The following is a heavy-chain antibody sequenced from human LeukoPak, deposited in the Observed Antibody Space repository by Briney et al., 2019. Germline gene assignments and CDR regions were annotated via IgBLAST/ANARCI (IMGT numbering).Heavy chain of an antibody. CDR2: IYPGDSDT. D-gene: IGHD2-2*01. Sequence: GESLKISCKASGYTFSDYWIAWVRQMPGKGLEWMGIIYPGDSDTRYSPSFQGQVTISADKSISTAYLQWSSLKASDTAMYYCARIKYCSSTSCYGLGDVWGQGTTVTVSS. J-gene: IGHJ6*02. CDR1: GYTFSDYW. V-gene: IGHV5-51*01. CDR3: ARIKYCSSTSCYGLGDV.